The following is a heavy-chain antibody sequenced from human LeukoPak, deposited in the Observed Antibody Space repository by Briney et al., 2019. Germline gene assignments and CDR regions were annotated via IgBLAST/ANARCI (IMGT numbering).Heavy chain of an antibody. D-gene: IGHD1-26*01. V-gene: IGHV5-51*01. CDR3: ARRVGATGGVFDY. CDR1: GYRFTSYW. CDR2: LYAGDSDT. Sequence: GEALQISCKGSGYRFTSYWIGWVRQMPGKGLEGMGILYAGDSDTRYSPSFQGQVTISADKSISTAYLQWSSLKASDTAMYYCARRVGATGGVFDYWGQGTLVTVSS. J-gene: IGHJ4*02.